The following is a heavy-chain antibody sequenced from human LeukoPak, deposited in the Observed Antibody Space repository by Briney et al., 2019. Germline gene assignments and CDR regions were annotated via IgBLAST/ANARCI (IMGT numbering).Heavy chain of an antibody. V-gene: IGHV3-74*01. D-gene: IGHD6-19*01. CDR1: GFTFSVYW. CDR2: INSDGSST. CDR3: ARGKAVAGTFSWFDP. J-gene: IGHJ5*02. Sequence: GGSLRLSCAASGFTFSVYWMHWVRQAPGRGLVWVSLINSDGSSTRYADSVKGRFTISRDNAKNPLYLQMNSLRAEDTAVYYCARGKAVAGTFSWFDPWGQGTLVTVSS.